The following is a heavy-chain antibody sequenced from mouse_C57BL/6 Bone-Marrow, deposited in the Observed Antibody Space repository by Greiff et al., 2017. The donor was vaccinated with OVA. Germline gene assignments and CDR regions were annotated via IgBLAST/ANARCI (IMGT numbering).Heavy chain of an antibody. CDR3: ARSLITTASYCYAMDY. CDR2: ISSGSSTI. V-gene: IGHV5-17*01. D-gene: IGHD1-2*01. Sequence: DVKLVESGGGLVKPGGSLKLSCAASGFTFSDYGMHWVRQAPEKGLEWVAYISSGSSTIYYADTVKGRFTISRANAKNTLFLQMTSLRSEDTAMYYRARSLITTASYCYAMDYGGQGTSVTVSS. CDR1: GFTFSDYG. J-gene: IGHJ4*01.